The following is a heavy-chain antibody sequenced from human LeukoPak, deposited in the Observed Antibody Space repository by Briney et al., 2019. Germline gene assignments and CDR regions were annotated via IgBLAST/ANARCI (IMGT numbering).Heavy chain of an antibody. CDR1: GGSFSGYY. Sequence: SETLSLTCAVYGGSFSGYYWSWIRQPPGKGLEWIGEINHSGSTNYNPSLKSRVTISVDTSKNQFSLKLSSVTAADTAVYYCARLRGIAVAAKDPGFDYWGPGTLVTVSS. CDR2: INHSGST. CDR3: ARLRGIAVAAKDPGFDY. J-gene: IGHJ4*02. D-gene: IGHD6-19*01. V-gene: IGHV4-34*01.